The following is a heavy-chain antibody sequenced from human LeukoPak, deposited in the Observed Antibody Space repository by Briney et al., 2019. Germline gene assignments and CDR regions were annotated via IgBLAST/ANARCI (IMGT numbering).Heavy chain of an antibody. CDR3: ARLGRADSGYYVAYDI. J-gene: IGHJ3*02. V-gene: IGHV4-59*08. CDR2: IYYNGTT. D-gene: IGHD3-22*01. CDR1: GDSIISYY. Sequence: SETLSLTCIVSGDSIISYYWSWIRQPPGKGLEWIGYIYYNGTTNYNPSLKSRVAMSVDTSRTQFSLKLSSVTAADTAFYYCARLGRADSGYYVAYDIWGQGTMVTVSS.